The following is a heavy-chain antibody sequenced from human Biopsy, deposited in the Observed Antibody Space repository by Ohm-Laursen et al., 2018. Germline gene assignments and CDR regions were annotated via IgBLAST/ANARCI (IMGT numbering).Heavy chain of an antibody. CDR3: ARRGSGGRSFDY. V-gene: IGHV4-59*08. J-gene: IGHJ4*02. D-gene: IGHD2-15*01. CDR2: ISNSGNT. CDR1: GDSINSSY. Sequence: TLSLTCTVSGDSINSSYWSWIRQAPGKGLEWIGFISNSGNTNYNPSLKSRVTISADTSKNQFSLKLDSVTVADTAVFYCARRGSGGRSFDYWGQGSLVTVSS.